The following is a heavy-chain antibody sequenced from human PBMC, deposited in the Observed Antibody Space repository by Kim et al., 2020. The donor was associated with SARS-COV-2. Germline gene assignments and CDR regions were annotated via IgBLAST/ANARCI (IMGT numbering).Heavy chain of an antibody. CDR3: ARAPTPSYGLDV. V-gene: IGHV3-30*01. Sequence: YADSVKGRFTISRDNSQNTLWLQMNSLTTEDTAVYYCARAPTPSYGLDVWGQGTTVTVSS. J-gene: IGHJ6*02.